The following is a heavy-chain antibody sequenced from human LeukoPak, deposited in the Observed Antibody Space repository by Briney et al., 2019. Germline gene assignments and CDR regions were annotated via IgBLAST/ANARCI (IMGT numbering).Heavy chain of an antibody. V-gene: IGHV1-69*06. CDR1: GGTFSSYA. CDR3: AREASDYGVGLDY. J-gene: IGHJ4*02. Sequence: SVKVPCKASGGTFSSYAISWVRQAPGQGLEWMGGIIPIFGTANYAQKFQGRVTITADKSTSTAYMELSSLRSEDTAVYYCAREASDYGVGLDYWGQGTLVTVSS. CDR2: IIPIFGTA. D-gene: IGHD4-17*01.